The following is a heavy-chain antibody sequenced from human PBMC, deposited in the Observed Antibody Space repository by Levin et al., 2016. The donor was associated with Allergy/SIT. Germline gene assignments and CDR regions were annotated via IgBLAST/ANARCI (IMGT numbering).Heavy chain of an antibody. CDR3: ARDVYCSSTSCPRLDY. CDR2: ISSSSSTI. D-gene: IGHD2-2*01. Sequence: VRQAPGKGLEWVSYISSSSSTIYYADSVKGRFTISRDNAKNSLYLQMNSLRAEDTAVYYCARDVYCSSTSCPRLDYWGQGTLVTVSS. J-gene: IGHJ4*02. V-gene: IGHV3-48*01.